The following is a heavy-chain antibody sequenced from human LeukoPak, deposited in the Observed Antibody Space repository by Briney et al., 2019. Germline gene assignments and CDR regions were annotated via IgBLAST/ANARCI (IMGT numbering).Heavy chain of an antibody. D-gene: IGHD3-22*01. V-gene: IGHV3-30*04. CDR1: GFTFSSYA. CDR2: ISYDGSNK. J-gene: IGHJ4*02. Sequence: PGGSLRLSCAASGFTFSSYAMHWVRQAPGKGLEGVAVISYDGSNKYYADSVKGRFTISRDNSKNTLYLQMNSLRAEDTAVYYCARDFKPGVYYYDSSGLFDYWGQGTLVTVSS. CDR3: ARDFKPGVYYYDSSGLFDY.